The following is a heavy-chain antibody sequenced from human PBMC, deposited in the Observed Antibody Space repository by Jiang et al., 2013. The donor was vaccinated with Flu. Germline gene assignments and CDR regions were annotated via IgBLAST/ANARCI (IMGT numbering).Heavy chain of an antibody. Sequence: VQLLESGGGVVQPGRSLRLSCAASGFTFSSYAMHWVRQAPGKGLEWVAVISYDGSNKYYADSVKGRFTISRDNSKNTLYLQMNSLRAEDTAVYYCARNCLHCTNGVCSPLFDYWAREPWSPSPQ. V-gene: IGHV3-30-3*01. D-gene: IGHD2-8*01. CDR1: GFTFSSYA. CDR3: ARNCLHCTNGVCSPLFDY. J-gene: IGHJ4*02. CDR2: ISYDGSNK.